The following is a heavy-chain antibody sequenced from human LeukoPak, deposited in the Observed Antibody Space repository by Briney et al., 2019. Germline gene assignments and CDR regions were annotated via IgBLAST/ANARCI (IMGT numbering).Heavy chain of an antibody. J-gene: IGHJ4*02. CDR2: MYKTGTT. CDR1: GGSITSGYYY. Sequence: SETLSLTCSVSGGSITSGYYYWSWLRQSPEKGLEWGGRMYKTGTTNYNPSLKSRVTMSRDTSKNQFSLNLSSVTAADTAVYYCARDLTGAFDYWGQGTLVTVSS. D-gene: IGHD3-9*01. CDR3: ARDLTGAFDY. V-gene: IGHV4-61*02.